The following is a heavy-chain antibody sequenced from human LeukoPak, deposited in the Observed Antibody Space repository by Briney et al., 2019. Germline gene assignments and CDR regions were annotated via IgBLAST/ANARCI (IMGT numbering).Heavy chain of an antibody. D-gene: IGHD3-22*01. CDR2: ISSSGSTI. V-gene: IGHV3-48*03. CDR1: GFTFSSYE. CDR3: ARDRETYYDSSGYYLDAFDI. J-gene: IGHJ3*02. Sequence: GGSLRLSCAASGFTFSSYEMNWVRQAPGKGLEWASYISSSGSTIYYADSVKGRFTISRDNAKNSLYLQMNSLRAEDTAVYYCARDRETYYDSSGYYLDAFDIWGQGTMVTVSS.